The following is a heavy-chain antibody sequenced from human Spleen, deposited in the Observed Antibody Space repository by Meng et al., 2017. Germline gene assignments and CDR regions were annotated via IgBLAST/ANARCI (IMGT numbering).Heavy chain of an antibody. CDR3: AKRTGWSTTGFDY. D-gene: IGHD6-19*01. J-gene: IGHJ4*02. V-gene: IGHV3-9*01. CDR1: GFTFDDYA. CDR2: ISWNSGSI. Sequence: GGSLRLSCAASGFTFDDYAMHWVRQTPGKGLEWVSGISWNSGSIGYADSVKGRFTISRDNAKNSLYLQMNSLRVEDTAVYYCAKRTGWSTTGFDYWGQGTLVTVSS.